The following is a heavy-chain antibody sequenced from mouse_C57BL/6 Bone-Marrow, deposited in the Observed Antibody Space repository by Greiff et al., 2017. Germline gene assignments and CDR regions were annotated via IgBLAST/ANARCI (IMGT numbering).Heavy chain of an antibody. V-gene: IGHV1-54*01. CDR1: GYAFTNYL. CDR2: INPGGGGT. D-gene: IGHD2-1*01. J-gene: IGHJ2*01. Sequence: QVQLQQSGAELVRPGTSVKVSCKASGYAFTNYLIEWVKQRPGQGLEWIGVINPGGGGTNYNEKFKGKATLTADKSSSTAYMQLSRLTSEDSAVYFCARGGNYNFDDWGQGTTLTVSS. CDR3: ARGGNYNFDD.